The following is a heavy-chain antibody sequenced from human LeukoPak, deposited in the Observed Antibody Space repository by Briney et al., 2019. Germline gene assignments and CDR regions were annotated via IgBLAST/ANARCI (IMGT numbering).Heavy chain of an antibody. CDR2: INSGGSTI. J-gene: IGHJ4*02. D-gene: IGHD3-22*01. CDR1: GFTFSSYE. CDR3: ARDLAYYYDRNYD. V-gene: IGHV3-48*03. Sequence: GGSLRLSCAASGFTFSSYEMNWVRQAPGKGLEWVSYINSGGSTIYYADSVKGRFTISRDNAKNSLYLQMNSLRAEDMAVYYCARDLAYYYDRNYDWGQGTLVTVSS.